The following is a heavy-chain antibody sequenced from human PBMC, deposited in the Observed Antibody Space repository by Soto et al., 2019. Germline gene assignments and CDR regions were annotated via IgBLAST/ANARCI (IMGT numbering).Heavy chain of an antibody. CDR3: ASSVRDSYYYFYYGMDV. J-gene: IGHJ6*02. V-gene: IGHV1-69*13. CDR1: GGTFSSYA. D-gene: IGHD5-18*01. Sequence: SVKVSCKASGGTFSSYAISWVRQAPGQGLEWMGGIIPIFGTANYAQKFQGRVTITADESTSTAYMELSSLRSEDTAVYYCASSVRDSYYYFYYGMDVWGQVTTVTVAS. CDR2: IIPIFGTA.